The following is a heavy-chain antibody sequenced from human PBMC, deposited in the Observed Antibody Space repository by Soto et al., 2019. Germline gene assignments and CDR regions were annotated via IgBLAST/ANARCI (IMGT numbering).Heavy chain of an antibody. CDR2: INHSGSP. CDR3: AGLGMVAAHREFDP. J-gene: IGHJ5*02. D-gene: IGHD2-15*01. CDR1: SGTISSSNW. V-gene: IGHV4-4*02. Sequence: QVQLQESGPGLVKPSGTLSLTCAVSSGTISSSNWWTWVRQPPGKGLEWIGEINHSGSPNYNPSLRSRVTITVDKSKSQFFLKLSSVTAADTAIYYCAGLGMVAAHREFDPWGQGTRVTVSS.